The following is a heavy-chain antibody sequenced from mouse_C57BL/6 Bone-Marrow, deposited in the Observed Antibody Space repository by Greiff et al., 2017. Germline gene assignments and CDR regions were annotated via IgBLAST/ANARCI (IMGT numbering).Heavy chain of an antibody. CDR3: ARGYDYDSLYNFDD. D-gene: IGHD2-4*01. CDR1: GYTFTSYW. Sequence: QVQLQQPGAELVKPGASVKLSCKASGYTFTSYWMHWVKQRPGRGLEWIGRLAPNSGGTNYNEKFKGKATLTVDKPSSTAYMQLSSLTSEDSAVYYCARGYDYDSLYNFDDWGQGTTLTVSS. V-gene: IGHV1-72*01. J-gene: IGHJ2*01. CDR2: LAPNSGGT.